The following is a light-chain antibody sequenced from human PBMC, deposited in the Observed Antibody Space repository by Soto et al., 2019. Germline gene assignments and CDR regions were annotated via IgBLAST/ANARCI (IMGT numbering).Light chain of an antibody. J-gene: IGLJ2*01. CDR1: SSDVGGYNY. Sequence: QSALTQPPSASGSPGQSVTISCIGTSSDVGGYNYVSWYQQHPGKAPKLMIYEVSKRPSGVPDRFSGSKSGNTASLTVSGLQAEDEADYYCSSYAASNNFGVFGGGTKLTVL. V-gene: IGLV2-8*01. CDR2: EVS. CDR3: SSYAASNNFGV.